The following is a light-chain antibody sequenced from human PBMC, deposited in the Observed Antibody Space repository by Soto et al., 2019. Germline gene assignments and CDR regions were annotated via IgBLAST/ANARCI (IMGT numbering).Light chain of an antibody. J-gene: IGLJ3*02. V-gene: IGLV1-44*01. Sequence: QSVLIQPPSASGTPGQRVTISCSGSRSNIGSNTVNWYQQLPGTAPKLLIYSHNQRPSGVPDRFSGSKSGTSASLAISGRQSEDEADYYCAAWDDSLNGPVFGGGTKLTVL. CDR1: RSNIGSNT. CDR3: AAWDDSLNGPV. CDR2: SHN.